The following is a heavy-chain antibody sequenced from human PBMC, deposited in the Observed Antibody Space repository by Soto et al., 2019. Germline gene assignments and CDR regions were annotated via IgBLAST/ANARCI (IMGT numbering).Heavy chain of an antibody. J-gene: IGHJ3*01. V-gene: IGHV1-58*01. CDR3: AAFATTGDAFDV. CDR1: GFTITSSA. Sequence: GASVTVSCKASGFTITSSAVHWVRQARGQRPEWIGWIVVGSGNTNYAQKFQERVTITRDMSTSTAYMELSSLRSEDTAVYYCAAFATTGDAFDVWGQGTMVTVSS. D-gene: IGHD4-17*01. CDR2: IVVGSGNT.